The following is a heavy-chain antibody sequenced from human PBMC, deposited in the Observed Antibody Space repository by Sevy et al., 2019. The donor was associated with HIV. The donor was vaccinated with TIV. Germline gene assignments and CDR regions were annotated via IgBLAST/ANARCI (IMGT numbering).Heavy chain of an antibody. Sequence: ASVKVSCKASGYTFTSYGISWVRQAPGQGLEWMGWISAYNGNTNYAQKLQGRITMTTDTSTSTAYMELRSLRSDDTAVYYCARDKSVGPYCSGGSCYESNWFDPWGQGTLVTVSS. CDR3: ARDKSVGPYCSGGSCYESNWFDP. V-gene: IGHV1-18*01. CDR2: ISAYNGNT. J-gene: IGHJ5*02. CDR1: GYTFTSYG. D-gene: IGHD2-15*01.